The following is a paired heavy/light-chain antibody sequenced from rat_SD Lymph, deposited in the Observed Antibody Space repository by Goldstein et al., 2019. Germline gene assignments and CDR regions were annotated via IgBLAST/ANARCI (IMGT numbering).Heavy chain of an antibody. V-gene: IGHV5-31*01. CDR2: ITNTGGST. CDR3: TRDDGHTMGMTEGPFDY. Sequence: EVQLVESGGGLVQPGRSLKLSCVASGFTFNNYWMTWIRQAPGKGLEWVASITNTGGSTYYPDSVKGRFTISRDNAKSTLYLQMNSLRSEDTATYYCTRDDGHTMGMTEGPFDYWGQGVMVTVSS. D-gene: IGHD1-7*01. CDR1: GFTFNNYW. J-gene: IGHJ2*01.
Light chain of an antibody. CDR1: QNINRY. Sequence: DIQMTQSPSFLSASVGDRVTINCKASQNINRYLNWYQQKLGEAPKLLIYNANSLQTGIPSRFSGSGSGTDFTLTISSLQPEDVATYFCLQHNSWWTFGGGTKLELK. J-gene: IGKJ1*01. CDR3: LQHNSWWT. V-gene: IGKV22S4*01. CDR2: NAN.